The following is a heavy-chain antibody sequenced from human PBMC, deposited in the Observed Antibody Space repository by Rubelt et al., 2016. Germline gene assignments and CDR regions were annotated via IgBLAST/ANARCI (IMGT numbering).Heavy chain of an antibody. D-gene: IGHD2-2*01. CDR3: ARAPVVPAENWFDP. Sequence: GIINPSGGSTTYAQRFQGRVTMTSDTSTSTVYMELSSLRSEDTAVYYCARAPVVPAENWFDPWGQGTLVTVSS. J-gene: IGHJ5*02. CDR2: INPSGGST. V-gene: IGHV1-46*01.